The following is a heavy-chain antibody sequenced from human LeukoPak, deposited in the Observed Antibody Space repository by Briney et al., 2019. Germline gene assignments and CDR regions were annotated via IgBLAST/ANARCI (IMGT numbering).Heavy chain of an antibody. Sequence: GGSLRLSCTASGFTFGDYAMSWFRQAPGKGLEWVGFIRSKAYGGTTEYAASVKGRFTISRDDSKSIAYLQMSSLKTEDTAVYYCTSLRPSIVGAAYNWFDPWGQGTLVTVSS. V-gene: IGHV3-49*03. D-gene: IGHD1-26*01. CDR2: IRSKAYGGTT. J-gene: IGHJ5*02. CDR1: GFTFGDYA. CDR3: TSLRPSIVGAAYNWFDP.